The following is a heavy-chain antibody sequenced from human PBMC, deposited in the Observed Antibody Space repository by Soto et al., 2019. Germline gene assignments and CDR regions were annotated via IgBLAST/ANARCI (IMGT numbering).Heavy chain of an antibody. J-gene: IGHJ6*02. V-gene: IGHV1-18*01. CDR3: AREGYCISTSCYENYYYYYGMDV. CDR1: GYTFTSYG. Sequence: ASVKVSCKASGYTFTSYGISWVRQAPGQGLEWMGWISAYNGNTNYAQKLQGRVTMTTDTSTSTAYMELRSLRSDDTAVYYCAREGYCISTSCYENYYYYYGMDVWGQGTTVTVSS. CDR2: ISAYNGNT. D-gene: IGHD2-2*01.